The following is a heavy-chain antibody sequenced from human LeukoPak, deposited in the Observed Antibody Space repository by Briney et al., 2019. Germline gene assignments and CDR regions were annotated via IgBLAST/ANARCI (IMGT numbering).Heavy chain of an antibody. CDR3: AKGIGGSPPGFDY. J-gene: IGHJ4*02. Sequence: GGSLRLSCAASGFTFDDYAMHWVRQAPGKGLEWVSGISWNSGSIGYADSVKGRFTISRDNSKNTLYLQMNSLRAEDTAVYYCAKGIGGSPPGFDYWGQGTLVTVSS. D-gene: IGHD6-13*01. V-gene: IGHV3-9*01. CDR2: ISWNSGSI. CDR1: GFTFDDYA.